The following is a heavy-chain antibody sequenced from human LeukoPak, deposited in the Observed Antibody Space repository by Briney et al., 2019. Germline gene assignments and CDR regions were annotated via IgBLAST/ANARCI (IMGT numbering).Heavy chain of an antibody. CDR3: ARDYYDSSGYCPFDS. CDR2: ISSSSSYI. V-gene: IGHV3-21*01. D-gene: IGHD3-22*01. CDR1: GFTFSRYS. Sequence: RGCLRLSCAASGFTFSRYSLNWVCQAPGKGLERVSSISSSSSYIYDADTVKRRFTITRDNAKNSLYLQMNSLRAEDTAVYYCARDYYDSSGYCPFDSWGQGALVTVS. J-gene: IGHJ4*02.